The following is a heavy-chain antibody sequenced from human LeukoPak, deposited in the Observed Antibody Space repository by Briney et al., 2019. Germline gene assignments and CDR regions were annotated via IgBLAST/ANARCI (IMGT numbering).Heavy chain of an antibody. J-gene: IGHJ4*02. D-gene: IGHD1-26*01. CDR1: GYTFTGYY. CDR3: ARWGGSYVYYFDY. Sequence: ASVKVSCKASGYTFTGYYMHWVRQAPGQGLEWMGRINPNSGGTNYAQKFQGRVTMTRDTPISTAYMELSRLRSDDTAVYYCARWGGSYVYYFDYWGQGTLVTVSS. V-gene: IGHV1-2*06. CDR2: INPNSGGT.